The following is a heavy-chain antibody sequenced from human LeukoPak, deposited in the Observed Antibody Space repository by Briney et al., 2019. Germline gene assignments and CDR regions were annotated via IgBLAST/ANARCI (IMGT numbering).Heavy chain of an antibody. Sequence: GGSLRLSCAASGFTFSSYEMNWVRQAPGKGLEWVSYISSSGSTIYYADSVKGRFTISRDNAKNSLYLQMNSLRAEDTAVYYCAKVLEIYYDSSPLDYWGQGTLVTVSS. CDR2: ISSSGSTI. CDR1: GFTFSSYE. V-gene: IGHV3-48*03. CDR3: AKVLEIYYDSSPLDY. J-gene: IGHJ4*02. D-gene: IGHD3-22*01.